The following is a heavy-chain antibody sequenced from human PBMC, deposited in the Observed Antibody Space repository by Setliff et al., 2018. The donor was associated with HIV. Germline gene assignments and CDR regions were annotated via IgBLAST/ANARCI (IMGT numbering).Heavy chain of an antibody. CDR2: MSGSGTTI. CDR1: GFTFSHYY. Sequence: GGSLRLSCAASGFTFSHYYMSWIRQAPGKGLQWVSDMSGSGTTIYYADSVKGRFTISRDNAKNSLCLQMNSLRADDTAVYYCARGRVESFWSDLIPSDYWGQGALVTVSS. V-gene: IGHV3-11*01. J-gene: IGHJ4*02. CDR3: ARGRVESFWSDLIPSDY. D-gene: IGHD3-3*01.